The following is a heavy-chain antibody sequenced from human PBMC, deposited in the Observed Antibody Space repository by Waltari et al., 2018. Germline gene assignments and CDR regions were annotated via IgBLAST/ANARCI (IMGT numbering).Heavy chain of an antibody. D-gene: IGHD1-1*01. CDR3: ARELERHAFDI. CDR1: GGTFSSYD. V-gene: IGHV1-69*14. CDR2: IIPIFGTA. Sequence: QVQLVQSGAEVKKPGSSVKVSCQAYGGTFSSYDIRWVRQAPGQGLEWMGGIIPIFGTANYAQKFQGRVTITADKSTSTAYMELSSLRSEDTAVYYCARELERHAFDIWGQGTMVTVSS. J-gene: IGHJ3*02.